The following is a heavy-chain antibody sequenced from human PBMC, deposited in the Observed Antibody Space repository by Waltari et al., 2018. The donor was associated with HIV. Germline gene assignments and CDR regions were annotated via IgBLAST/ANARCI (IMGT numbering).Heavy chain of an antibody. Sequence: QVQFVQSGAEVKKPGASVKVSCKTSGYSFTRYPMHWVRQAPGQRLEWMGWINAANGKTKYSQKFQGRVTITRDTSASTAYMELSSLRSEDTAVYYCVRDMSDTPVGPDMDVWGQGTTVTVSS. CDR1: GYSFTRYP. J-gene: IGHJ6*02. CDR3: VRDMSDTPVGPDMDV. D-gene: IGHD5-18*01. V-gene: IGHV1-3*01. CDR2: INAANGKT.